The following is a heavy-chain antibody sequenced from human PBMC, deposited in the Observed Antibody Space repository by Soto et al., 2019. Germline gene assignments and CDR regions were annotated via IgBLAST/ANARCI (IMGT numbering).Heavy chain of an antibody. CDR2: IIPMYGPA. CDR3: ARVTSMVRGVIDNWFDP. D-gene: IGHD3-10*01. V-gene: IGHV1-69*01. J-gene: IGHJ5*02. Sequence: QVPLVQSGAEVKKPGSSVTVSCKASGGTFSSYAIHWVRQAPGRGLEWMGGIIPMYGPAKYAQRFQGRVTITADESTTTVYMELTSLTSQDTAVYYCARVTSMVRGVIDNWFDPWGHGTLVTVSS. CDR1: GGTFSSYA.